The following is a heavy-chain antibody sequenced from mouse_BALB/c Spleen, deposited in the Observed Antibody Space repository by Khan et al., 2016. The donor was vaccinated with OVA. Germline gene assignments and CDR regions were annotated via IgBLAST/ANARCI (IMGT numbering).Heavy chain of an antibody. CDR2: IWSDGST. V-gene: IGHV2-6-1*01. CDR1: GFSLTNYC. Sequence: QVQLKQSGPGLVAPSQSLSITCTISGFSLTNYCVHWVRQPSGKGLEWLGLIWSDGSTTYNSALNTRLTISKDNSKCQVFLKKNSLLTDDTAMDFCTGGPCYHYNVLDYWGQGTSVTVSS. CDR3: TGGPCYHYNVLDY. J-gene: IGHJ4*01.